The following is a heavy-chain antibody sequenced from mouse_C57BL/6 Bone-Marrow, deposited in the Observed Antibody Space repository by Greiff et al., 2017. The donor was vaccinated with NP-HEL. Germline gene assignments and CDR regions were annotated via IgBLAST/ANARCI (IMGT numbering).Heavy chain of an antibody. Sequence: EVQLQESGGDLVKPGGSLKLSCAASGFTFSSYGMSWVRQTPDKRLEWVATISSGGSYTYYPDSVKGRFTISRDNAKNTLYLQMSSLKSEDTAMYYCARYYRGDAMDYWGQGTSVTVSS. D-gene: IGHD2-12*01. V-gene: IGHV5-6*01. J-gene: IGHJ4*01. CDR2: ISSGGSYT. CDR3: ARYYRGDAMDY. CDR1: GFTFSSYG.